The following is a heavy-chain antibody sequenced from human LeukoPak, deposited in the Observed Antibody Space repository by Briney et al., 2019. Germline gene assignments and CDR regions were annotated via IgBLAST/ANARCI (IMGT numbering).Heavy chain of an antibody. CDR1: GFSLSTSGVG. CDR2: IYWNDDK. V-gene: IGHV2-5*01. D-gene: IGHD3-22*01. Sequence: SGPTLVNPTQTLTLTCTFSGFSLSTSGVGVGWIRQPPGKAPEWLALIYWNDDKRYSPSLKSRLTITKDTSKNQVVLTMTNMDPVDTATYYCAHSRPFYYDSSGYYLGPWFDPWGQGTLVTVSS. J-gene: IGHJ5*02. CDR3: AHSRPFYYDSSGYYLGPWFDP.